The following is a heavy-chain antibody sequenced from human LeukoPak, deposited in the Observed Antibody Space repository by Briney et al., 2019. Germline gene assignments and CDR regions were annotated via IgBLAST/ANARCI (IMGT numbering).Heavy chain of an antibody. D-gene: IGHD6-13*01. CDR2: ISSNGGST. CDR1: GFTFSSYA. CDR3: AKDKKVSSWYVYFQH. J-gene: IGHJ1*01. Sequence: GGSLRLSCAASGFTFSSYAMHWVRQAPGKGLEYVSAISSNGGSTYYANSVKGRFTISRDNSKNTLYLQMNSLRAEDTAVYYCAKDKKVSSWYVYFQHWGQGALVTVSS. V-gene: IGHV3-64*01.